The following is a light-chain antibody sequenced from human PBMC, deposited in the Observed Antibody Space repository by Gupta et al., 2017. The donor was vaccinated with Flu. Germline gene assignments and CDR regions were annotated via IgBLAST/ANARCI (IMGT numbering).Light chain of an antibody. V-gene: IGLV2-14*04. CDR3: SSYTSSSTLVV. CDR2: DVS. Sequence: SSDVGGYNYVSWYQQHPGKAPKLMIYDVSNRPSGVSNRFSGSKSGNTASLTISGLQAEDEADYYCSSYTSSSTLVVFGGGTKLTVL. J-gene: IGLJ2*01. CDR1: SSDVGGYNY.